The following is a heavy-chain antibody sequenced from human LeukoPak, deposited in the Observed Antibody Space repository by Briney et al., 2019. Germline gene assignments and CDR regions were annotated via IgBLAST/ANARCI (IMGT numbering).Heavy chain of an antibody. CDR2: IDPNSGDT. V-gene: IGHV1-2*02. CDR3: ARDGLRYFDHYYYYMDV. CDR1: GYTFTAYY. J-gene: IGHJ6*03. D-gene: IGHD3-9*01. Sequence: GASMKVSCKASGYTFTAYYIHWVRQAPGKGLEWMGWIDPNSGDTKYVEKFQGRVTMTRDTSFSRAYMALSSLRSDDTAMYYCARDGLRYFDHYYYYMDVWGKGTTVTVSS.